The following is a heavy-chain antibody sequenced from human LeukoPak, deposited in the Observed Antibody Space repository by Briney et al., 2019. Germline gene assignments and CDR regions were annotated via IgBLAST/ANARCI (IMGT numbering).Heavy chain of an antibody. J-gene: IGHJ4*02. Sequence: ASVKVSCKVSGYTLTELSMHWVRQAPGKGLEWVGGFDPEQGEAVYPQNLQGRVTVTEDTSTDTAYMDLNSLRSDDTAVYYCATWGPHYDSWTGYYAFNYWGQGTLVTVSS. CDR2: FDPEQGEA. V-gene: IGHV1-24*01. CDR3: ATWGPHYDSWTGYYAFNY. D-gene: IGHD3-3*01. CDR1: GYTLTELS.